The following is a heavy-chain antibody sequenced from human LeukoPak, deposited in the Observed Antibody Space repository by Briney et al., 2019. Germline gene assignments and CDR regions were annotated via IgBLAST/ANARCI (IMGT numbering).Heavy chain of an antibody. Sequence: GGSLRLSCAASGFSVSSNYMSWVRQAPGKGLEWVSVFYAGGGTFYADSVKGRFTISRDNSKNTLYLQMNSLRAEDTAVYYCAKEQQLEPFDYWGQGILVTVSS. J-gene: IGHJ4*02. D-gene: IGHD1-1*01. CDR2: FYAGGGT. V-gene: IGHV3-53*05. CDR3: AKEQQLEPFDY. CDR1: GFSVSSNY.